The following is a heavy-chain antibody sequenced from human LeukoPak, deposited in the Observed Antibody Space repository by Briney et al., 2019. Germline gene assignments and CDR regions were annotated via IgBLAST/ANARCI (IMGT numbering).Heavy chain of an antibody. CDR3: AKEGRSLQTY. CDR2: IKEDGTET. D-gene: IGHD5-24*01. J-gene: IGHJ4*02. CDR1: GFMFSGNW. V-gene: IGHV3-7*03. Sequence: GGSLRLSCAAPGFMFSGNWVGWVRLAPGKGVEWVANIKEDGTETYYVDSVKGRFTISRDNAKNSLYLQMNSLRVEDTAVYYCAKEGRSLQTYWGQGTLVTVSS.